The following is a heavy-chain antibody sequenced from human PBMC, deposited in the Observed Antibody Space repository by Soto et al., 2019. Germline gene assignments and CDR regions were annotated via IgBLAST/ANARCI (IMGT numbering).Heavy chain of an antibody. J-gene: IGHJ6*02. CDR1: GFTFSSYG. V-gene: IGHV3-30*18. CDR2: ISYDGSNK. D-gene: IGHD1-26*01. Sequence: QVQLVESGGGVVQPGRSLRLSCAASGFTFSSYGMHWVRQAPGKGLEWVAVISYDGSNKYYADSVKGRVTISRDNSKITLYLQMDSLRAEDTAVYYCAKDLWGGSYAYAYYYYGMDVWGHGTTVTVSS. CDR3: AKDLWGGSYAYAYYYYGMDV.